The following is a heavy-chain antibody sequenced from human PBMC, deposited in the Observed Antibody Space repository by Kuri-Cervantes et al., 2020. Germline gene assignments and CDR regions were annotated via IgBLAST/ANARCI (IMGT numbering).Heavy chain of an antibody. J-gene: IGHJ4*02. CDR1: GFTFSSYW. V-gene: IGHV3-7*03. CDR3: AKDARGYSYGGIDY. CDR2: IKQDGSEK. Sequence: GGSLRLSCAASGFTFSSYWMSWVRQAPGKGLEWVANIKQDGSEKYYVDSVKGRFTISRDNAKNSLYLQMNSLRAEDTALYYCAKDARGYSYGGIDYWGQGTLVTVSS. D-gene: IGHD5-18*01.